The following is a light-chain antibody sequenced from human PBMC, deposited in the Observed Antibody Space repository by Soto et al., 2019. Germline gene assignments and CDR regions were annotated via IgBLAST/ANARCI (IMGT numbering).Light chain of an antibody. J-gene: IGKJ1*01. CDR2: KAS. V-gene: IGKV1-5*03. CDR3: QQYNSAPWT. CDR1: QSISSW. Sequence: DIPMTQSPSTLYASVGDIVTITCRASQSISSWLAWDQQKRGKAPKLLIYKASSLESGVPSRFSGSGSGTEFTLTISSLQPDDFATYYCQQYNSAPWTFGQGTKVEIK.